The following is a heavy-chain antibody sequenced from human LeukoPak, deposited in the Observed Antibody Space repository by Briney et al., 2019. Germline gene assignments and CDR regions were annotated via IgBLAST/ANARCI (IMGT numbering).Heavy chain of an antibody. CDR2: ISAYNGNT. V-gene: IGHV1-18*01. Sequence: ASVKVSCKASGGTFSSYAISWVRQAPGQGLEWMGWISAYNGNTNYAQKLQGRVTMTTDTSTSTAYMELRSLRSDDTAVYYCARDRVTGTTRLFDPWGQGTLVTVSS. CDR3: ARDRVTGTTRLFDP. D-gene: IGHD1-7*01. CDR1: GGTFSSYA. J-gene: IGHJ5*02.